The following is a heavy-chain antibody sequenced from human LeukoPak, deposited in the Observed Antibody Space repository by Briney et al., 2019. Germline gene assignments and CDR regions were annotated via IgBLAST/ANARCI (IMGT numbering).Heavy chain of an antibody. CDR1: GFTFSTYA. D-gene: IGHD1-14*01. CDR2: ISGSGGST. J-gene: IGHJ6*02. V-gene: IGHV3-23*01. CDR3: AKVSGGGLYYDGMDV. Sequence: GSLRLSCAASGFTFSTYAMSWVRQAPGKGLEWVSAISGSGGSTNYADSVKGRVTVSRDNSKSTLYLQMNSLRAEDTAVYYCAKVSGGGLYYDGMDVWGQGTTVTVSS.